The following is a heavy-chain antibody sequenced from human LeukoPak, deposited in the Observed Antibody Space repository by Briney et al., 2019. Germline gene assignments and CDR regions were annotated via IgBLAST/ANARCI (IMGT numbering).Heavy chain of an antibody. CDR3: ARLGIAAAARGAFDI. CDR2: IYPGDSDT. Sequence: HGESLKISCKGSGYSFTSYWIGWVRQMPGKGLEWMGIIYPGDSDTRYSPSFQGQVTISADKSISTAYLQSSSLKASDTAMYYCARLGIAAAARGAFDIWGQGTMVTVSS. CDR1: GYSFTSYW. J-gene: IGHJ3*02. D-gene: IGHD6-13*01. V-gene: IGHV5-51*01.